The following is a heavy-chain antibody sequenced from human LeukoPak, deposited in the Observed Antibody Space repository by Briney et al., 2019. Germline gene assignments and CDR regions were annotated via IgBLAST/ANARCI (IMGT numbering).Heavy chain of an antibody. CDR2: IYYSGST. CDR3: ARQNVLLWFGEG. D-gene: IGHD3-10*01. J-gene: IGHJ4*02. Sequence: PSETLSLTCTVSGGSISSSSYYWGWIRQPPGKGLEWIGSIYYSGSTYYNSSLKSRVTISVDTSKNQFSLKLSSVTAADTAVYYCARQNVLLWFGEGWGQGTLVTVSS. V-gene: IGHV4-39*01. CDR1: GGSISSSSYY.